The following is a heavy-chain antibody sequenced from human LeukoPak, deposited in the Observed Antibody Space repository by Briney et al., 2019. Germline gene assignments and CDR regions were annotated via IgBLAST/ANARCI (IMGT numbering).Heavy chain of an antibody. CDR3: ARESAGVGVKAFDI. CDR2: IGTAGDT. V-gene: IGHV3-13*01. Sequence: GGSLRLSCAVSGFTFSTYEMHWVRHVTGKGLDWVSAIGTAGDTFYSASVKGRFIISRENVKDSFYLHMNDLRAGDTAVYYCARESAGVGVKAFDIWGQGTVVTVSS. J-gene: IGHJ3*02. CDR1: GFTFSTYE. D-gene: IGHD1-26*01.